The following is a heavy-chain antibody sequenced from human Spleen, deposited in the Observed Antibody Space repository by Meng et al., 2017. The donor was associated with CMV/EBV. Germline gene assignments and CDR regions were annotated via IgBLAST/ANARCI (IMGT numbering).Heavy chain of an antibody. CDR1: GYDFTNYW. CDR3: ARHSARRYSYGYYYYYGMDV. CDR2: IYPGDSDT. Sequence: GESLKISCKASGYDFTNYWIGWVRQMPGKGLEWMGIIYPGDSDTRYNPSFQGQVTISADKSISTAYLQWSSLKASDTAMYYCARHSARRYSYGYYYYYGMDVWGQGTTVTVSS. J-gene: IGHJ6*02. V-gene: IGHV5-51*01. D-gene: IGHD5-18*01.